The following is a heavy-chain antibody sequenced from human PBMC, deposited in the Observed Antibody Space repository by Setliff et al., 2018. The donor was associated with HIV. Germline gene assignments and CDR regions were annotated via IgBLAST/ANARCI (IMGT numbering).Heavy chain of an antibody. J-gene: IGHJ4*02. V-gene: IGHV4-59*01. CDR2: VRYSGNT. Sequence: SETMSLTCSVYGDSITSYFWSWIRQSPGRELEWIGYVRYSGNTNYNPSLKSRVAISVDTSNQFSLRLTSVTPADTAVYYCARAGRALPLKSTVVNTRDPQYFAYWGRGALVTVPQ. CDR1: GDSITSYF. D-gene: IGHD3-9*01. CDR3: ARAGRALPLKSTVVNTRDPQYFAY.